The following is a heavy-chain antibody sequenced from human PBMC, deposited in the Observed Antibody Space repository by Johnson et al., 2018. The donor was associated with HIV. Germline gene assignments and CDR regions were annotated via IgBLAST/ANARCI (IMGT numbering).Heavy chain of an antibody. J-gene: IGHJ3*02. CDR2: IKQDGSEK. CDR3: AYSSSPLSGDAFDI. D-gene: IGHD6-6*01. CDR1: GFTFSSYA. V-gene: IGHV3-7*01. Sequence: VQLVESGGGVVQPGRSLRLSCAASGFTFSSYAMHWVRQAPGKGLEWVANIKQDGSEKYYVDSVKGRFTISRDNAKNSLYLQMNSLRAEDTAVYYCAYSSSPLSGDAFDIWGQGTMVTVSS.